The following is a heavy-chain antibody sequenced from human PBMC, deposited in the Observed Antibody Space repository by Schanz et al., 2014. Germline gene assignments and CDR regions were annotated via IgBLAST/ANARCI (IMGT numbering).Heavy chain of an antibody. J-gene: IGHJ6*03. CDR2: ISHDGHRD. D-gene: IGHD5-12*01. Sequence: VHLEESGGGVVQPGRSLRLSCAASGFTFHTYDMHWVRQAPGKGLEWVAQISHDGHRDFYADSVKGRFTVSRDNNWKTLTHQMNSLISGSRAIYPGAKYNVSAYYPAVTYYIDVWGKGTTVTVSS. CDR3: AKYNVSAYYPAVTYYIDV. CDR1: GFTFHTYD. V-gene: IGHV3-30-3*02.